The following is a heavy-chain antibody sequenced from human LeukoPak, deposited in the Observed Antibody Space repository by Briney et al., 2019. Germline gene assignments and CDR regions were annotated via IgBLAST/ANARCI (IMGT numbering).Heavy chain of an antibody. CDR2: IYYSGST. CDR3: ARLETYYYDSSGYYYFDY. D-gene: IGHD3-22*01. V-gene: IGHV4-34*01. Sequence: SETLSLTCAVYGVSFSGYYWSWIRQPPGKGLEWIGSIYYSGSTYYNPSLKSRVTISVDTSKNQFSLKLSSVTAADTAVYYCARLETYYYDSSGYYYFDYWGQGTLVTVSS. J-gene: IGHJ4*02. CDR1: GVSFSGYY.